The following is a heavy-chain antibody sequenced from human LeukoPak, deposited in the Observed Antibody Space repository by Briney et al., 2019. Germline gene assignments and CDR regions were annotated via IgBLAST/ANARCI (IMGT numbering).Heavy chain of an antibody. CDR1: GYKFTSYG. CDR2: ISAYNGNT. D-gene: IGHD5-12*01. V-gene: IGHV1-18*01. J-gene: IGHJ5*02. CDR3: ARGATENWFDP. Sequence: GASVKVSCKASGYKFTSYGISWVRQAPGQGLDWMGWISAYNGNTNYAHNLQGRVTMTTDTSTSTAYMELRSLRSDDTAVHYCARGATENWFDPWGQGTLVTVSS.